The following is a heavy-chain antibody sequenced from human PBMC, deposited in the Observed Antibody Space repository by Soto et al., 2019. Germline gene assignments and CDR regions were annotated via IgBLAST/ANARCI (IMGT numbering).Heavy chain of an antibody. Sequence: PGGSLRLSCAASGFIFSDYEINWVRQAPGKGLEWVSYISDSGLTIYYADSVKGRFTISRDNAKNSLYLQMNSLGVEDTAVYYCARGPYRNTYNWFDSWGQGTLVTVSS. CDR3: ARGPYRNTYNWFDS. J-gene: IGHJ5*02. CDR2: ISDSGLTI. D-gene: IGHD5-12*01. CDR1: GFIFSDYE. V-gene: IGHV3-48*03.